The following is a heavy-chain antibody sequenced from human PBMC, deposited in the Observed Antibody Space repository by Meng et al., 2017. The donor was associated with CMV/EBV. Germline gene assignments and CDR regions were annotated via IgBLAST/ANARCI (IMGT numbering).Heavy chain of an antibody. V-gene: IGHV4-61*01. CDR1: GGSVSSGSYY. D-gene: IGHD1-26*01. J-gene: IGHJ4*02. CDR3: ARGLRGSYPLDY. CDR2: IYYSGST. Sequence: SETLSLTCTVSGGSVSSGSYYWSWIRQPPGKGLEWIGYIYYSGSTNYNPSLKSRVTISVDTSKNQFSLKLSSVTAADTAVYYCARGLRGSYPLDYWGQGTRVTVSS.